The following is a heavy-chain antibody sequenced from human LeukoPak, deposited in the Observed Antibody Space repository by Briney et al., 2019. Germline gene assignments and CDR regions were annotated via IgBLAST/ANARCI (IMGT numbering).Heavy chain of an antibody. J-gene: IGHJ5*02. V-gene: IGHV3-69-1*01. D-gene: IGHD4-17*01. CDR2: VSFGSNI. Sequence: GGSLRLSCAASGFTFDDYGMSWVRQAPGKGLEWVSYVSFGSNISYADSLKGRFTISRDDAKSSVYLEMTSLRTDDTAVYYCARASTEYAVTDGFDTWGPGTLVTVSS. CDR1: GFTFDDYG. CDR3: ARASTEYAVTDGFDT.